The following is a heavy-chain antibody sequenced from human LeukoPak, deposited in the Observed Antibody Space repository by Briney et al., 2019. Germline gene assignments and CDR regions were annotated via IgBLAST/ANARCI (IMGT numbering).Heavy chain of an antibody. CDR2: IGASGEST. CDR1: GFTFSVAA. CDR3: AKDIQLST. Sequence: GGSLRLSCAASGFTFSVAAMTWVRQAPGEGLEWVSLIGASGESTYYADSVKGRFTISRDNSKNTLSLQMNSLRVEDTAMYFCAKDIQLSTWGLGTMVTVSS. V-gene: IGHV3-23*01. D-gene: IGHD5-24*01. J-gene: IGHJ3*01.